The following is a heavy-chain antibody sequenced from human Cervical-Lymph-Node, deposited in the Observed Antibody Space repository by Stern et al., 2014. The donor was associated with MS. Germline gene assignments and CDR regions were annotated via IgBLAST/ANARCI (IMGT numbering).Heavy chain of an antibody. Sequence: EVQLVESGGGLIQPGGSLRLSCAAAGFAFDDYAMHWVRQAPGQGLEWVSGISWSGTKIGYADSVKGRFTISRDNAKNSLFLQMNNLRAEDTALYYCATANYEFGYYGMDVWGQGTAVTVS. CDR1: GFAFDDYA. J-gene: IGHJ6*02. V-gene: IGHV3-9*01. D-gene: IGHD3-3*01. CDR2: ISWSGTKI. CDR3: ATANYEFGYYGMDV.